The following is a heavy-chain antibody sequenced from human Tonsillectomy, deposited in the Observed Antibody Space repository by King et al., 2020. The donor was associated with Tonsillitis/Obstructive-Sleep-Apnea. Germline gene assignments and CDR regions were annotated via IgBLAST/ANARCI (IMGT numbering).Heavy chain of an antibody. D-gene: IGHD3-10*01. CDR3: ARGSFYGSGTPLGY. V-gene: IGHV4-59*01. J-gene: IGHJ4*02. Sequence: QLQESGPGLVKPSETLSLTCTVSGGSISSYYWSWIRQPPGKGLEWIGYIYSSGSTNYNPSLKSRVTISVDTSKNQFSLKLSSVTAADTAVYYFARGSFYGSGTPLGYWGQGTLVTVSS. CDR2: IYSSGST. CDR1: GGSISSYY.